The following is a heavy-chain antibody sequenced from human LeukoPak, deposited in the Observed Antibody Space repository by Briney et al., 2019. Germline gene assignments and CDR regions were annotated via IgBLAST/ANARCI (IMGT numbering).Heavy chain of an antibody. CDR2: IYYSGST. D-gene: IGHD2-15*01. Sequence: SETLSLTCTVSGGSISSSSYYWGWIRQPPGTGLEWIGTIYYSGSTYYNPSLKSRVTISVDTSKNQFSLKLSSVTAADTAVYYCARVGDCSVDSNCYHFADWFDPWGQGTLVTVSS. CDR1: GGSISSSSYY. CDR3: ARVGDCSVDSNCYHFADWFDP. J-gene: IGHJ5*02. V-gene: IGHV4-39*07.